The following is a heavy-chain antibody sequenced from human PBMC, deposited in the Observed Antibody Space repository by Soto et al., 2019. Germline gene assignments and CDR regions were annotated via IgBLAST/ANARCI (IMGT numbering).Heavy chain of an antibody. V-gene: IGHV1-18*04. CDR2: ISGHNGAT. J-gene: IGHJ4*02. Sequence: EASVKVSCKTSGYNFFNHGISWVRQAPGRGLEWLGWISGHNGATKYGKRLQGRVTMTIDTSTTTAYMELRSLRSDDTAVYYCARDLYPLAYYFDYWGQGTLVTVSS. CDR3: ARDLYPLAYYFDY. CDR1: GYNFFNHG.